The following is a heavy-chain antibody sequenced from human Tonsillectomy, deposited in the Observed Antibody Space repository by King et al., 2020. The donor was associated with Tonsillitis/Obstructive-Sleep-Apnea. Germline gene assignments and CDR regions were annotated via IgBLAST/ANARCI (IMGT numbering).Heavy chain of an antibody. CDR3: ARGPSRGYFDY. CDR1: EYTFTSYD. Sequence: QLVQSGAEMKKPGASVKGSCKTSEYTFTSYDMHLVRQAPGQGLEWMGIINPIGGLTSYAQKFQVRVSMTRDTSTSTVYIDLSSLRSEDTAVYYCARGPSRGYFDYWGQGTLVTVSS. V-gene: IGHV1-46*01. J-gene: IGHJ4*02. CDR2: INPIGGLT.